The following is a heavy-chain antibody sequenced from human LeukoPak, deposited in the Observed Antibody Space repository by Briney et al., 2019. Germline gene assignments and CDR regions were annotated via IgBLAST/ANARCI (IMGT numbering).Heavy chain of an antibody. CDR1: GGSISSYY. J-gene: IGHJ4*02. CDR3: ARGHDSSGYYLDYYFDY. Sequence: SETLSLTCTVSGGSISSYYWSWIRQPAGKGLEWIGYIYYSGSTYYNPSLKSRVTISVDTSKNQFSLKLSSVTAADTAVYYCARGHDSSGYYLDYYFDYWGQGTLVTVSS. V-gene: IGHV4-59*06. D-gene: IGHD3-22*01. CDR2: IYYSGST.